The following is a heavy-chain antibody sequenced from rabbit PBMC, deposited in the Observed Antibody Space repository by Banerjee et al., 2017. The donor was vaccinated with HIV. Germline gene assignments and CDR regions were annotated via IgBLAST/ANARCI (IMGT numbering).Heavy chain of an antibody. J-gene: IGHJ4*01. Sequence: QQQLEESGGGLVKPGGTLTLTCKASGFDLSSYWICWVRQAPGKGLELIACIYNGDGSTYYASWVNGRFTISRSTSLNTVTLQMTSLTAADTATYFCARDAGIHYADLWGQGTLVTVS. CDR1: GFDLSSYW. CDR2: IYNGDGST. V-gene: IGHV1S47*01. D-gene: IGHD4-2*01. CDR3: ARDAGIHYADL.